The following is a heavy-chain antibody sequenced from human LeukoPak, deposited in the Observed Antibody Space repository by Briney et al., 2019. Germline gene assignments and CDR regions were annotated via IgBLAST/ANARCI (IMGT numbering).Heavy chain of an antibody. J-gene: IGHJ3*01. D-gene: IGHD6-19*01. Sequence: PGGSLRLSCAAPGFIFSNYWMHWVRQAPGKGLVWVSRISGDGSSTTYADSVKGRFTISRDDAKNTLSLQMNSLRAEDTAVYYCAIVYVVAGKRNALDLWGQGTMVTVSP. V-gene: IGHV3-74*01. CDR3: AIVYVVAGKRNALDL. CDR2: ISGDGSST. CDR1: GFIFSNYW.